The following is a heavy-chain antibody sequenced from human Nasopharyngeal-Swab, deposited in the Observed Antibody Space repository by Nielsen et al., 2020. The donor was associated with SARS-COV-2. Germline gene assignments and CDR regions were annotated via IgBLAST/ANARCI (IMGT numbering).Heavy chain of an antibody. J-gene: IGHJ4*02. CDR1: GFTFSTYA. D-gene: IGHD5-24*01. CDR2: ISGSGGTT. CDR3: AKESLRREMATMSAHDY. V-gene: IGHV3-23*01. Sequence: GGSLRLSCAASGFTFSTYAMSWLRQAPGKGLEWVSTISGSGGTTYYADSVKGRFTISRDNSKNTLYLQMNSLRAEDTAVYYCAKESLRREMATMSAHDYWGQGTLVTVSS.